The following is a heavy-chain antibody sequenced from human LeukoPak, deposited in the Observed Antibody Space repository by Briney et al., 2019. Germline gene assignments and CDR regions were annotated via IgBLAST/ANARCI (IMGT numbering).Heavy chain of an antibody. CDR1: GFAVSSNY. Sequence: GGSLRLSCAASGFAVSSNYMSWVRQAPGKGLEWVSVLYTSGSTYYADSVKGRFTISRHNSNNTLYLQMNSLRAEDTAVYYCATTYGDPSYYFDYWGQGTLVTVSS. V-gene: IGHV3-66*01. CDR3: ATTYGDPSYYFDY. CDR2: LYTSGST. J-gene: IGHJ4*02. D-gene: IGHD4-17*01.